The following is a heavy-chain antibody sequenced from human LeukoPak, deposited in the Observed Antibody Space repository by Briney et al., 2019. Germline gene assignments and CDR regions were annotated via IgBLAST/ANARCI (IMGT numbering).Heavy chain of an antibody. V-gene: IGHV5-51*01. CDR2: IYPGDSDT. J-gene: IGHJ4*02. CDR3: ARPYYYGSGTYQFDY. Sequence: GESLKISCKTSGYSFTSYWIGWVRQMPGKGLEWMGNIYPGDSDTRYSPSFQGQVTITADKSISTAYLHWSSLKASDTAMYYCARPYYYGSGTYQFDYWGQGTLVTVSS. D-gene: IGHD3-10*01. CDR1: GYSFTSYW.